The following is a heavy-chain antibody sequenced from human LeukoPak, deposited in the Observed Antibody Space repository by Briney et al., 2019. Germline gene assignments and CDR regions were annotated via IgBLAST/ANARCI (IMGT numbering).Heavy chain of an antibody. J-gene: IGHJ4*02. V-gene: IGHV4-4*07. CDR1: GGFISSYY. D-gene: IGHD6-6*01. Sequence: SETLSLTCTVSGGFISSYYWSWIRQPAGKGLEWIGRIYKGSSSCNPSLKSRVTMSVDTSKNQFSLRLTSVTAADTAVYYCAREASSESFFDYWGQGTLVTVSS. CDR2: IYKGSS. CDR3: AREASSESFFDY.